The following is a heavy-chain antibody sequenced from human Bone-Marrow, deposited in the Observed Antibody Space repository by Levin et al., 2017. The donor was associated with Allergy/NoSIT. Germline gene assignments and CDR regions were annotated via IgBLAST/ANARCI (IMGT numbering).Heavy chain of an antibody. CDR3: ARVVRYDKTGARFDY. Sequence: GGSLRLSCAASGFTFSTYALHWVRQAPSKGLEWVAAISYDGSNKYYADSMKGRFAISRDNSRNTLYLDMNSLRTEDAAIYYCARVVRYDKTGARFDYWGQGTLVTVSS. V-gene: IGHV3-30*09. CDR2: ISYDGSNK. J-gene: IGHJ4*02. CDR1: GFTFSTYA. D-gene: IGHD5-12*01.